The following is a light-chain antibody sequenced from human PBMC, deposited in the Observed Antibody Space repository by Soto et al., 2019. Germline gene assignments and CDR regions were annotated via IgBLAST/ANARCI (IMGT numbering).Light chain of an antibody. V-gene: IGLV2-8*01. CDR3: SSFVDGTSYV. CDR1: SSVVGFFNY. Sequence: QSVLTQPPSVSGSPGQSVTISCTGTSSVVGFFNYVSWYQHHPGKVPKFLIYEVNKRPSGVPDRFSGSKSGNTVSLTVSGLQPEDEAEYFCSSFVDGTSYVFGTGTKVTVL. CDR2: EVN. J-gene: IGLJ1*01.